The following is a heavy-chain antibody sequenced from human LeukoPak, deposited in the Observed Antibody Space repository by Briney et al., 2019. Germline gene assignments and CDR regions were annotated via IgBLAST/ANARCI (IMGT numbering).Heavy chain of an antibody. CDR2: IIPIFGTA. CDR3: ARDGSRRFGELLYHDFDY. Sequence: GSSVKVSCKASGGTFSSYAISWVRQAPGQGLEWMGGIIPIFGTANYAQKFQGRVTITADESTSTAYMELSSLRSEDTAVYYCARDGSRRFGELLYHDFDYWGQGTLVTVSS. V-gene: IGHV1-69*01. CDR1: GGTFSSYA. J-gene: IGHJ4*02. D-gene: IGHD3-10*01.